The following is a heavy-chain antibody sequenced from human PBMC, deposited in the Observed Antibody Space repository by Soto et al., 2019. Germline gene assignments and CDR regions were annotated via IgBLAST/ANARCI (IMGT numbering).Heavy chain of an antibody. CDR1: GFTFSNYW. D-gene: IGHD6-19*01. V-gene: IGHV3-7*03. CDR3: ARDFGGGIAVAGLGFDS. CDR2: IKQDGSEK. Sequence: RRLSCAASGFTFSNYWMSWVRQAPGKGLEWVANIKQDGSEKYYVDSVKGRFTISRDNAKNSVYLQMNSLRAGDTAVYFCARDFGGGIAVAGLGFDSWGQGTLVTVSS. J-gene: IGHJ4*02.